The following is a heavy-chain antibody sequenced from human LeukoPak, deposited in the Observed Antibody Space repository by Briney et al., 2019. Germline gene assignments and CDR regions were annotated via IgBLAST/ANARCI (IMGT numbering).Heavy chain of an antibody. CDR1: GFSFSSYD. V-gene: IGHV3-23*01. D-gene: IGHD3-10*02. CDR3: VKEGLTYIRGGNGMDV. Sequence: GGSLRLSCTTSGFSFSSYDMTWVRQAPGEGLEWVPSISPGHAPFYADSVMGRFSISRDNSRNTLYLQMSSLRVEDTAVYYCVKEGLTYIRGGNGMDVWGQGTTVTVSS. CDR2: ISPGHAP. J-gene: IGHJ6*02.